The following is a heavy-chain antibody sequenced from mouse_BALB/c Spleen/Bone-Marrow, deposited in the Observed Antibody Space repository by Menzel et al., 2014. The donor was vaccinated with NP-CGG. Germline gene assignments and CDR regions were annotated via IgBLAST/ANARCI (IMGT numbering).Heavy chain of an antibody. J-gene: IGHJ2*01. CDR3: ARSGFDY. D-gene: IGHD4-1*01. CDR1: GYTFTSSW. CDR2: IHPNSGNT. Sequence: VQLQQSGSVLVRPGASVKLSCKASGYTFTSSWMHWAKQRPGQGLEWIGEIHPNSGNTNYNEKFKGKATLTVDTSSSTAYVDLSSLTSKDSAVYYCARSGFDYWGQGTTLTVSS. V-gene: IGHV1S130*01.